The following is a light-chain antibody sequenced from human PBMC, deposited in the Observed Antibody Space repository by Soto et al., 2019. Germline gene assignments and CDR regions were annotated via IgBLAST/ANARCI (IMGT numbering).Light chain of an antibody. CDR1: QSISSR. CDR3: QQYNSYPWT. Sequence: DIKMTQSPSTLSVSLGDRVTITCRASQSISSRLAWYQQKPGKAPKLLIYDASSLESGVPSRFSGSGSGTEFSLTISSLQPDDFATYYCQQYNSYPWTFGQGTKVDIK. J-gene: IGKJ1*01. CDR2: DAS. V-gene: IGKV1-5*01.